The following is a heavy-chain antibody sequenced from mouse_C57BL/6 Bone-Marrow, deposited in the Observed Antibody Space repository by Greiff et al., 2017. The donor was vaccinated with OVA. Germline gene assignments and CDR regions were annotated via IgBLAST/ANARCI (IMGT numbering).Heavy chain of an antibody. D-gene: IGHD1-1*01. Sequence: LVESGPELVKPGASVKLSCKASGYTFTSYDINWVKQRPGQGLEWIGWIYPRDGSTKYNEKFKGKATLTVDTSSSTAYMELHSLTSEDSAVYFCARSTTVAPFAYWGQGTLVTVSA. CDR2: IYPRDGST. CDR1: GYTFTSYD. V-gene: IGHV1-85*01. CDR3: ARSTTVAPFAY. J-gene: IGHJ3*01.